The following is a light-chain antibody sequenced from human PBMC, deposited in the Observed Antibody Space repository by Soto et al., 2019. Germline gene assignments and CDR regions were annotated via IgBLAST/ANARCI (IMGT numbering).Light chain of an antibody. Sequence: EIVLTQSPGTLSLSPGERATLSCRASQSVSSSYLAWYQQKPGQAPRLLIYGASSRATGIPDRLSGSGSGTDFALTISRLEPEDFAVYYCKQYGSSPKTVGQGTKVDNK. V-gene: IGKV3-20*01. CDR3: KQYGSSPKT. J-gene: IGKJ1*01. CDR2: GAS. CDR1: QSVSSSY.